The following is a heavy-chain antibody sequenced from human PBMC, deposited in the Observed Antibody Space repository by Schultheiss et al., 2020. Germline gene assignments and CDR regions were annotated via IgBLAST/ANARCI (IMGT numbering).Heavy chain of an antibody. CDR2: ISGSGGST. V-gene: IGHV3-23*01. CDR3: AKGDTIFGVAHAPSWYFQH. CDR1: GFTFSSYA. D-gene: IGHD3-3*01. Sequence: GGSLRLSCAASGFTFSSYALSWVRQAPGKGLEWVSAISGSGGSTYYADSVKGRFTISRDNSKNTLYLQMNSLRAEDTAVYYCAKGDTIFGVAHAPSWYFQHWGQGTLVTVSS. J-gene: IGHJ1*01.